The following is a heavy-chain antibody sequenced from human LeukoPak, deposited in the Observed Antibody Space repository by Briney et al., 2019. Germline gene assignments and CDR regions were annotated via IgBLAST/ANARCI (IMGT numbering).Heavy chain of an antibody. Sequence: SETLSLTCTVSGGSISSYYWSWIRQPPGKGLEWIGYIYYSGSTNYNPSLKSRVTISVDTSKNQFSLKLSSVTAADTAVYYCARGDSSSWYFTWFDPWGQGTLVTVSS. CDR2: IYYSGST. J-gene: IGHJ5*02. D-gene: IGHD6-13*01. CDR3: ARGDSSSWYFTWFDP. V-gene: IGHV4-59*01. CDR1: GGSISSYY.